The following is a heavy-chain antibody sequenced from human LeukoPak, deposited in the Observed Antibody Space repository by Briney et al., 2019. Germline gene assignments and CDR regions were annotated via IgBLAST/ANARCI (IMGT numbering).Heavy chain of an antibody. J-gene: IGHJ4*02. V-gene: IGHV4-59*01. CDR2: IYSSGRT. CDR3: AREGPCSSPSGYFDY. D-gene: IGHD6-19*01. Sequence: SETLSLTCTVSGDSISTYYWSWIRQPPGKGLEWIGYIYSSGRTNYNPSLKSGVTISVDTSKNQFSLKLTSVTAADTAVYYCAREGPCSSPSGYFDYWGQGTLVTVSS. CDR1: GDSISTYY.